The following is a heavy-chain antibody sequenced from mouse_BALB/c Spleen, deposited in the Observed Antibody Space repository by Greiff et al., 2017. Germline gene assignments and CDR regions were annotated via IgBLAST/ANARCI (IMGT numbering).Heavy chain of an antibody. CDR3: ASSLYGEYYFDY. D-gene: IGHD1-1*02. J-gene: IGHJ2*01. CDR2: ISCYNGAT. Sequence: LVKTGASVKISCKASGYSFTGYYMHWVKQSHGKSLEWIGYISCYNGATSYNQKFKGKAPFTVDTSSSTAYMQFNSLTSEDSAVYYCASSLYGEYYFDYWGQGTTLTVSS. V-gene: IGHV1S34*01. CDR1: GYSFTGYY.